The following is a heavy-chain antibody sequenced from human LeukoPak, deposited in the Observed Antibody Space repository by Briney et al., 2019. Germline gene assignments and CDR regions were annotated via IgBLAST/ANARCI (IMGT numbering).Heavy chain of an antibody. J-gene: IGHJ4*02. CDR1: GFTFSSYA. CDR3: APDAWRELLRRAFDY. V-gene: IGHV3-23*01. CDR2: ITGSGGST. Sequence: GGSLRLSCAASGFTFSSYAMHWVRQAPGKGLEWVSAITGSGGSTYYADSVKGRFPISRDNSKNTLYLQMNSRRAEDTAVYYCAPDAWRELLRRAFDYWAQGPLVPVSS. D-gene: IGHD1-26*01.